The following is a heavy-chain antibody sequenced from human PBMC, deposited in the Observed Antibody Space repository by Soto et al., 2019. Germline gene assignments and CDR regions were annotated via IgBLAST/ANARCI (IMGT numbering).Heavy chain of an antibody. CDR3: ARDGEGGSGSYYFDY. J-gene: IGHJ4*02. CDR1: GFTFSSYG. Sequence: QVQLVESGGGVVQPGRSLRLSCAASGFTFSSYGMHWVRQAPGKGLEWVAVIWYDGSNKYYADSVKGRFTISRDNSKNTLYLQMNSLRAEDTAVYYCARDGEGGSGSYYFDYWGQGTLVTVSS. D-gene: IGHD3-10*01. CDR2: IWYDGSNK. V-gene: IGHV3-33*01.